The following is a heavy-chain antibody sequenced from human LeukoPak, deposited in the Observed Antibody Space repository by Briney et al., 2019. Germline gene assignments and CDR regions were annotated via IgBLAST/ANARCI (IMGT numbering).Heavy chain of an antibody. J-gene: IGHJ4*02. CDR1: GFTVSTNC. Sequence: GSLRLSCAASGFTVSTNCMTWVRQAPGKGLEWVSVIYSGGTTYYADSVKGRFSISRDNSKNTLYLQMNSLRAEDTAVYYCARYDYGRSGFDYWGQGTLVTVSS. CDR2: IYSGGTT. CDR3: ARYDYGRSGFDY. V-gene: IGHV3-66*01. D-gene: IGHD5-12*01.